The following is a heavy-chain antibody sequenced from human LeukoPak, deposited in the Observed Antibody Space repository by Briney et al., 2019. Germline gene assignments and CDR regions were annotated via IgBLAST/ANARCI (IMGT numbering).Heavy chain of an antibody. CDR3: ARDWGRIVGAPGGY. CDR1: GFTFSSHA. J-gene: IGHJ4*02. CDR2: VSGRGSST. Sequence: GGSLRLSCAAPGFTFSSHAMSWVRQAPGKGLEWVSAVSGRGSSTFYADSVKGRFTISRDNSKNTLYLQMNSLRAEDTAVYYCARDWGRIVGAPGGYWGQGTLVTVSS. D-gene: IGHD1-26*01. V-gene: IGHV3-23*01.